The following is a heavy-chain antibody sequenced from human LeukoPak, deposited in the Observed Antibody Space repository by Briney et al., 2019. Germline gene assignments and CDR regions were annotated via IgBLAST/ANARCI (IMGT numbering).Heavy chain of an antibody. Sequence: PSETLSLTCTSSGGSISSYYWSWIRQPPGKGLEWIGYIYYSGSTNYNPSLKSRVTISVDTSKNQFSLKLSSVTAADTAVYYCARSGACTYYDILTGYYTRTSHRYYYYGMDVWGQGTTVTVSS. J-gene: IGHJ6*02. CDR1: GGSISSYY. D-gene: IGHD3-9*01. CDR3: ARSGACTYYDILTGYYTRTSHRYYYYGMDV. CDR2: IYYSGST. V-gene: IGHV4-59*01.